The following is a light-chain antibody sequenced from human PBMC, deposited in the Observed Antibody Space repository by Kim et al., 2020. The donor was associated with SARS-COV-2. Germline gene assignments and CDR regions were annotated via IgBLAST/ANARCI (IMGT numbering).Light chain of an antibody. CDR2: AVS. CDR3: LKHNSDPWT. CDR1: QGISKY. V-gene: IGKV1-17*03. Sequence: ASVGDRVTITCRASQGISKYLAWGQQKTGEVPKRLIYAVSNVQSGVSSSGSGSGSGTEFTLTLSGLQPEDFATYYCLKHNSDPWTFGQG. J-gene: IGKJ1*01.